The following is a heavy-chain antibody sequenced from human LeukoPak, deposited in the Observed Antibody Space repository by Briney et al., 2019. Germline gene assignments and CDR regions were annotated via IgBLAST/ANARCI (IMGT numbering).Heavy chain of an antibody. Sequence: GGPLTLSCSASGFTFSNAWMSWVRQAPGKGLEGVGRIKSKTDGGTTDYAAPVKGRFTISRDDSKNTLYLQMNSLKTEDTAVYYCTTAPIQLWFEPDFDYWGQGTLGTVSA. V-gene: IGHV3-15*01. J-gene: IGHJ4*02. CDR3: TTAPIQLWFEPDFDY. D-gene: IGHD5-18*01. CDR1: GFTFSNAW. CDR2: IKSKTDGGTT.